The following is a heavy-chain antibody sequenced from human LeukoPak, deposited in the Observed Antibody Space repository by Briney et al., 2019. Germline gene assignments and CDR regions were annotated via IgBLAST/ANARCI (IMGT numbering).Heavy chain of an antibody. CDR3: AKDRVIVVVTVAFDI. J-gene: IGHJ3*02. D-gene: IGHD3-22*01. CDR1: GFTFSNYW. Sequence: GGSLRLSCAASGFTFSNYWMHWVRQAPGKGLVWVSRIKSDGSSTYYADSVKGRFTTPRDNSKNTLYLQMNSLRAEDTAVYYCAKDRVIVVVTVAFDIWGQGTMVTVSS. CDR2: IKSDGSST. V-gene: IGHV3-74*01.